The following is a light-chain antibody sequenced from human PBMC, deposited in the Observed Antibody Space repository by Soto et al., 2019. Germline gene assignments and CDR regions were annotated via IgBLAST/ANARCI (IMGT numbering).Light chain of an antibody. V-gene: IGKV3-15*01. Sequence: EIVMTQSPATLSLSPGERATLSCRASQTINSNLAWYQQKPGQAPKLFMFRASSRATGIPDRFSGSGSGTEFNLTISGLQSEDFAVYYCQQYNNWPRATFGGGTKVETK. CDR2: RAS. CDR1: QTINSN. J-gene: IGKJ4*01. CDR3: QQYNNWPRAT.